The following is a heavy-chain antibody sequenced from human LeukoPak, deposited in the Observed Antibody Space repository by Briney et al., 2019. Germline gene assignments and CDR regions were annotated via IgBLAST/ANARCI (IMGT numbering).Heavy chain of an antibody. CDR1: GYSFTSYW. Sequence: GESLKISCKGSGYSFTSYWIGWVRQMPGKGLEWMGIIYPGDSDTRYSPSFQGQVTISADKSISTAYLQWSSLKASDTAMYYCARLKGYCTTGVCPDFDYWGQGTLVTVSS. CDR3: ARLKGYCTTGVCPDFDY. V-gene: IGHV5-51*01. CDR2: IYPGDSDT. D-gene: IGHD2-8*01. J-gene: IGHJ4*02.